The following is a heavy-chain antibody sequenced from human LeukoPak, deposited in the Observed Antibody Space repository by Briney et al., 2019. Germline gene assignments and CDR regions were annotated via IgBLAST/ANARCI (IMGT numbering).Heavy chain of an antibody. Sequence: GGSLRLSCAASGFTFSAYPFHWVRQAPGKGREGGAAISTYAYYKSHGDSVRGRFAISRDNYMNSLYLQLNGLRAEDTAVYYCARSVIPGRWYFDLWGRGTLVTVSS. D-gene: IGHD2-21*01. CDR1: GFTFSAYP. J-gene: IGHJ2*01. CDR2: ISTYAYYK. V-gene: IGHV3-30*09. CDR3: ARSVIPGRWYFDL.